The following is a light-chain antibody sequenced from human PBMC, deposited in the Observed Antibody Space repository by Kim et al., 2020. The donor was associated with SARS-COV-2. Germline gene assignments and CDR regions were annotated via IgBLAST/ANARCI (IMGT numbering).Light chain of an antibody. Sequence: SYELTQPPSVSVAPGQTARITCGGNNIGGHSVHWYQQKPGQAPVLVIYYDSDRPSGIPERFSGSKAATTATLTISRVEAGDEADYYCQVWDTHTDDYVFGTGTQLTVL. J-gene: IGLJ1*01. CDR2: YDS. V-gene: IGLV3-21*01. CDR3: QVWDTHTDDYV. CDR1: NIGGHS.